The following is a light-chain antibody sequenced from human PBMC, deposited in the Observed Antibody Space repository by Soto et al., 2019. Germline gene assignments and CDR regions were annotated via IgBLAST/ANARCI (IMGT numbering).Light chain of an antibody. J-gene: IGKJ3*01. CDR2: AAS. Sequence: EIQMTQSPSSLSASVGDRVTITCRASQGISNYLAWYQQKPGQVPKLLIYAASTLQSGVPSRFSGSGSGTDFTVTISSLQPEDVGSNYCQKDNSRPPVTFGPGTNVYIK. CDR1: QGISNY. V-gene: IGKV1-27*01. CDR3: QKDNSRPPVT.